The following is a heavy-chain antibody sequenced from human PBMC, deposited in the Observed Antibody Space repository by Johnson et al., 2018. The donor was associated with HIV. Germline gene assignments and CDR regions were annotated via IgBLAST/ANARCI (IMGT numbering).Heavy chain of an antibody. CDR2: ISYDGSNK. Sequence: QVQLVESGGGVVQPGGSLRLSCAASGFTFSSYAMHWVRQAPGKGLEWVAVISYDGSNKYYADSVKGRFTISRDNSKNTLYLQMNSLRAEDTAVYYCARDRAHYYDSSGYYESGAFDIWGQGTMVTVSS. J-gene: IGHJ3*02. CDR1: GFTFSSYA. D-gene: IGHD3-22*01. V-gene: IGHV3-30-3*01. CDR3: ARDRAHYYDSSGYYESGAFDI.